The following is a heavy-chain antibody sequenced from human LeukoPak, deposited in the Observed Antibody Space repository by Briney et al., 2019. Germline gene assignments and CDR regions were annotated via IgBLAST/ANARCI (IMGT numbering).Heavy chain of an antibody. CDR1: GGSFSGYY. J-gene: IGHJ4*02. CDR3: ARGKYDSSGYYY. V-gene: IGHV4-34*01. Sequence: SETLSLTCAVYGGSFSGYYWSWIRQPPGKGLEWIGEINHSGSTNYNPSLKSRVTISVDTSKNQFSLKLSSVTAADTAVYYCARGKYDSSGYYYWGQGTLVTVSS. CDR2: INHSGST. D-gene: IGHD3-22*01.